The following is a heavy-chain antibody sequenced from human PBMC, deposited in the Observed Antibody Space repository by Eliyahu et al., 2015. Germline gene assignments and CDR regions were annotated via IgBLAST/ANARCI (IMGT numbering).Heavy chain of an antibody. Sequence: QVQLQESGPGLVKPSETLSLTCTVSGGSISSYYWSWIRQPPGKGLEWIGYIYYSGSTNYNPSLKSRVTISVDTSKNQFSLKLSSVTAADTAVYYCARQGVGGDYGDYYVAFDIWGQGTMVTVSS. CDR1: GGSISSYY. D-gene: IGHD4-17*01. CDR2: IYYSGST. J-gene: IGHJ3*02. V-gene: IGHV4-59*08. CDR3: ARQGVGGDYGDYYVAFDI.